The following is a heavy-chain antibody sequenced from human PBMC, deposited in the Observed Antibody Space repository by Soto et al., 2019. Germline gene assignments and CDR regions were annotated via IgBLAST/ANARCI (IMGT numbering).Heavy chain of an antibody. CDR2: INPSGGSS. CDR3: ARVYCSRGSCYSIDY. Sequence: ASVKVSWKASGYTFTSYYMHWVRQAPGQGLEWMGIINPSGGSSNYAQKFQGRVTMTRDTSTSTVYMELSSLRSEDTAVYYCARVYCSRGSCYSIDYWGQAPLVTVPS. J-gene: IGHJ4*02. V-gene: IGHV1-46*03. CDR1: GYTFTSYY. D-gene: IGHD2-15*01.